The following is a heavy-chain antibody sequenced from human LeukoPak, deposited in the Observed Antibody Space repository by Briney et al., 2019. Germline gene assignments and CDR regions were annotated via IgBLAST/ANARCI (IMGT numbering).Heavy chain of an antibody. D-gene: IGHD6-19*01. CDR3: ARDRGSSGWYEFDY. V-gene: IGHV3-7*01. Sequence: GGSLRLSCAASGFISSNYWMSWVRQAPRKGLQWVANIKQDGSEKYYVDSVKGRFTISRDNAKNSLYLQMNSLRAEDTAVYYCARDRGSSGWYEFDYWGQGTLVTVSS. CDR1: GFISSNYW. CDR2: IKQDGSEK. J-gene: IGHJ4*02.